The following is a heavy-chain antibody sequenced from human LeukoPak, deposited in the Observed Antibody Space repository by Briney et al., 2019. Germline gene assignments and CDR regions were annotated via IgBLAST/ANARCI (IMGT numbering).Heavy chain of an antibody. V-gene: IGHV4-39*07. Sequence: SETLSLTCTVSGGSISSSSYYWGWIRQPPGKGLEWIGSIYYSGSTYYNPSLKSRVTISVDTSKNQFSLKLSSVTAADTAVYYCARDRGGELLLRYFDYWGQGTLVTVSS. CDR2: IYYSGST. CDR3: ARDRGGELLLRYFDY. CDR1: GGSISSSSYY. J-gene: IGHJ4*02. D-gene: IGHD1-26*01.